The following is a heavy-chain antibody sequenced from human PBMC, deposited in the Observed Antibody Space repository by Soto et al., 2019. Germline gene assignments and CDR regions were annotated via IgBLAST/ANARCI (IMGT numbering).Heavy chain of an antibody. J-gene: IGHJ4*02. CDR1: GYTFTSYG. V-gene: IGHV1-18*01. D-gene: IGHD3-22*01. CDR2: ISAYNGNT. Sequence: QVQLVQSGAEVKKPGASVKVSCKASGYTFTSYGISWVRQAPGQGLEWMGWISAYNGNTNYAQKLQGRVTMTTDTSTSTAYMELRSLRSDDTAVYYCARDPTGPYYYDSSGLDYWGQGTLVTVPS. CDR3: ARDPTGPYYYDSSGLDY.